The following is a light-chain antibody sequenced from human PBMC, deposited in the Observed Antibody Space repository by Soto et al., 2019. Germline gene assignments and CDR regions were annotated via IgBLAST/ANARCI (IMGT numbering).Light chain of an antibody. CDR1: QTVSSW. V-gene: IGKV1-12*01. CDR3: QQSKSFPIT. CDR2: DAS. J-gene: IGKJ5*01. Sequence: IHMTQHPTSLSASVGDRVTMNCRASQTVSSWVAWYQQIPGKAPKLLIYDASILQTGVPSRFSGSGSGTDFTLTISSLQPEDVTTYYCQQSKSFPITFGQGTRLDIK.